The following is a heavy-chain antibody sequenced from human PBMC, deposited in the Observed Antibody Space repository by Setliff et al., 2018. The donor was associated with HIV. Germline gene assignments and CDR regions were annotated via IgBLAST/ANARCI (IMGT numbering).Heavy chain of an antibody. Sequence: SETLSLTCTVSAGAITNYYWKWIRQAAGKGLEWIGRVHFSGTTTIYNPSLKSRVTMSVDRSKKQFSLRLTSVTAADTALYYCARSRYYWVDAFDIWGQGAMVTVSS. CDR3: ARSRYYWVDAFDI. CDR2: VHFSGTT. CDR1: AGAITNYY. V-gene: IGHV4-4*07. D-gene: IGHD3-22*01. J-gene: IGHJ3*02.